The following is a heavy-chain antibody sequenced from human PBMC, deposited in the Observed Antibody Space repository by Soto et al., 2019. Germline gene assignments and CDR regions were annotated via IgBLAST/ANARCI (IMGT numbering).Heavy chain of an antibody. V-gene: IGHV4-61*01. D-gene: IGHD3-3*01. CDR2: IYYSGST. CDR3: ASTPEYYDFWSGSFDY. J-gene: IGHJ4*02. Sequence: SETLSLTCTVSGGSVSSGSYYWSWIRQPPGKGLEWIGYIYYSGSTNYNPSLKSRVTISVDTSKNQFSLKLSSVTAADTAVYYCASTPEYYDFWSGSFDYWGQGTLVTVSS. CDR1: GGSVSSGSYY.